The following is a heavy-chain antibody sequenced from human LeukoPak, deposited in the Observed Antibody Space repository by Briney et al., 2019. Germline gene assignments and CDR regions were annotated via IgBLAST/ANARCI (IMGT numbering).Heavy chain of an antibody. D-gene: IGHD3-10*01. CDR3: TTTSDYYYDASDI. CDR1: GFTFSNAW. Sequence: GGSLRLSCAASGFTFSNAWMSWVRQAPGKGLEWVGRIKSKTDGGTTDYAAPVKGRFTISRDDSKNTLYLQMNSLKTEDTAVYYCTTTSDYYYDASDIWGQGTMVTVSS. V-gene: IGHV3-15*01. J-gene: IGHJ3*02. CDR2: IKSKTDGGTT.